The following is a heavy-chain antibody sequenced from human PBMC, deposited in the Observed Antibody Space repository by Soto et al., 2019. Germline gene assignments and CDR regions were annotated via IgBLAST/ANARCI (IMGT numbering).Heavy chain of an antibody. V-gene: IGHV3-30-3*01. Sequence: GGSLRLSCAASGFTLSSYSMHWVRQAPGKGLDWVAAMSYDGSSKYFADSVKGRFTISRDNSKNTLPLQMNSLGGEDSAVYYCARGRSVINHDDFEYWGQGTLVTVSS. CDR2: MSYDGSSK. CDR3: ARGRSVINHDDFEY. CDR1: GFTLSSYS. D-gene: IGHD2-21*01. J-gene: IGHJ4*02.